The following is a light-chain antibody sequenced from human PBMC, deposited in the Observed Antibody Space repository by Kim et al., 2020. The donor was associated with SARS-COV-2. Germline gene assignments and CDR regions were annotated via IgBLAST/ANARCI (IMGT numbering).Light chain of an antibody. V-gene: IGKV1-8*01. J-gene: IGKJ4*01. Sequence: ASTGDRVTITCRASQGISSFLAWYQQKPGKAPKLLIYTASTLQSGVPSRFTGSGSGTDFTLTISCLQSEDFATYYCQQYYSYPLTFGGGTKVDIK. CDR2: TAS. CDR3: QQYYSYPLT. CDR1: QGISSF.